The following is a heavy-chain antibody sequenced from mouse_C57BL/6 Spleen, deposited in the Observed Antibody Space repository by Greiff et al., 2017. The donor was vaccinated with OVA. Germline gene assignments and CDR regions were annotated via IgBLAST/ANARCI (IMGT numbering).Heavy chain of an antibody. CDR2: INPNNGGT. Sequence: VQLQQSGPELVKPGASVKISCKASGYTFTDYYMNWVKQSHGKSLEWIGDINPNNGGTSYNQKFKGKATLTVDKSSSTAYMELRSLTSEDSAVYYCARRGRGSSSFDYWGQGTTLTVSS. CDR3: ARRGRGSSSFDY. J-gene: IGHJ2*01. D-gene: IGHD1-1*01. V-gene: IGHV1-26*01. CDR1: GYTFTDYY.